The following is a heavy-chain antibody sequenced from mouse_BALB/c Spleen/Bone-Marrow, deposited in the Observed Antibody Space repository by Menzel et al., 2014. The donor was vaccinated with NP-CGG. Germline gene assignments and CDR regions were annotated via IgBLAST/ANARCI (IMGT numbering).Heavy chain of an antibody. D-gene: IGHD4-1*02. V-gene: IGHV1-82*01. CDR2: IYPGDGDT. CDR1: GYAFSSPW. Sequence: QVQLQQPGPELVKPGASVKISCKASGYAFSSPWMNWVKQRPGQGLEWIGRIYPGDGDTKYNGKFKGKATLTADKSSSTAYMQLSSLTSVDSAVYFCARPLNWDPYAMDYWGQGTSVTVSS. CDR3: ARPLNWDPYAMDY. J-gene: IGHJ4*01.